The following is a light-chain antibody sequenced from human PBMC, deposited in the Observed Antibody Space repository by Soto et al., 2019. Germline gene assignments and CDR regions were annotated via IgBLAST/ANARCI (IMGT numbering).Light chain of an antibody. Sequence: DIQMTQSPSSLSASVGDRVTITCRASQSISNYLNWYQQKPGKAPKLLIYAASSLQSGVPSRFSGSGSRTEFTLTISSLQPEDFATYYCQQSYSTPYTFGQGTKLEIK. J-gene: IGKJ2*01. V-gene: IGKV1-39*01. CDR2: AAS. CDR1: QSISNY. CDR3: QQSYSTPYT.